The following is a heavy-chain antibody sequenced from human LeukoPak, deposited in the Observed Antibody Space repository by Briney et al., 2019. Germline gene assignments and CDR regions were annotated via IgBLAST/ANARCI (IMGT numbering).Heavy chain of an antibody. CDR3: ARVDTIYSSSSEWDFDY. V-gene: IGHV1-46*01. CDR2: INPSGGST. CDR1: GYTFTSYY. D-gene: IGHD6-6*01. J-gene: IGHJ4*02. Sequence: ASVKVSCKASGYTFTSYYIHWVRQAPGQGLEWMGIINPSGGSTSYAQKFQGRVTMTRDTSTSTVYMELSSLRSEDTAVYYCARVDTIYSSSSEWDFDYWGQGTLVTVSS.